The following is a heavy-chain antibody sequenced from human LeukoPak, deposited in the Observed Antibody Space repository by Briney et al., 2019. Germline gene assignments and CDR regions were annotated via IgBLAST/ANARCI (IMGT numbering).Heavy chain of an antibody. J-gene: IGHJ6*03. CDR1: GGSISSGSYY. D-gene: IGHD3-10*01. CDR2: IYTSGST. V-gene: IGHV4-61*02. CDR3: ARASTMVRGVTPLYYYYMDV. Sequence: SQTLSLTCTVSGGSISSGSYYWSWIRQPAGKGPEWIGRIYTSGSTNYNPSLKSRVTISVDTSKNQFSLKLSSVTAADTAVYYCARASTMVRGVTPLYYYYMDVWGKGTTVTISS.